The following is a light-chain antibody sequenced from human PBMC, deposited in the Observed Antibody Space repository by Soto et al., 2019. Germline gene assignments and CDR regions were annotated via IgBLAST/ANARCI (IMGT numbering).Light chain of an antibody. Sequence: EIVLTQSPGTLSLSPGERATLSCRASQIFSSSYLAWYQQKPGQAPRLLIYGSSSRATGIPDRFSGSGSGTDFTLTISRLEPEDFAVYYCQQYGSSPRTFGQGTKVEIK. CDR2: GSS. CDR3: QQYGSSPRT. CDR1: QIFSSSY. V-gene: IGKV3-20*01. J-gene: IGKJ1*01.